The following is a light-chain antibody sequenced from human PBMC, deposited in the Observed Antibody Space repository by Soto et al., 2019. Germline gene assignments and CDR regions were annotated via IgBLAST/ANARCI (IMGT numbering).Light chain of an antibody. CDR2: AAT. Sequence: DIEVTQSPASLSASVGDRVTITCRANQTINYYLNWYQKKPGKAPRLLIYAATSLQSGVPSRFSGSGSGTDFTLTIFALQPEDSATDYCQENSKIAGMFGQGTRWIS. CDR3: QENSKIAGM. CDR1: QTINYY. V-gene: IGKV1-39*01. J-gene: IGKJ1*01.